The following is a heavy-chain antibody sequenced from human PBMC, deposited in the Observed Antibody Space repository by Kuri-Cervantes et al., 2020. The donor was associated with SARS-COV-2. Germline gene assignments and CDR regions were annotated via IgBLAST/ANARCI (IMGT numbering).Heavy chain of an antibody. D-gene: IGHD3-16*01. Sequence: SETLSLTCTVSGGSISSHYWGWIRQPPGKGLEWIGSIYHSGSTYYNPSLKSRVTISVDTSKNQFSLKLSSVTAADTAVYYCARDSSEITFGGETFDYWGQGTLVTVSS. V-gene: IGHV4-39*07. J-gene: IGHJ4*02. CDR1: GGSISSHY. CDR2: IYHSGST. CDR3: ARDSSEITFGGETFDY.